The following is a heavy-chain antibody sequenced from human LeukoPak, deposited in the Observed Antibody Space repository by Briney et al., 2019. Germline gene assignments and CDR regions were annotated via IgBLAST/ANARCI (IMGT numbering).Heavy chain of an antibody. CDR1: GFTFSSYA. Sequence: GGSLRLSCAASGFTFSSYAMSWVRQAPGKGLEWVSAISGSGGSTYYADSVKGRFTISRDNSKNTLYLQMNSLRAEDTAVYYCAKRSMVRGTAVYYYYGMDVWGKGTTVTASS. V-gene: IGHV3-23*01. D-gene: IGHD3-10*01. CDR2: ISGSGGST. CDR3: AKRSMVRGTAVYYYYGMDV. J-gene: IGHJ6*04.